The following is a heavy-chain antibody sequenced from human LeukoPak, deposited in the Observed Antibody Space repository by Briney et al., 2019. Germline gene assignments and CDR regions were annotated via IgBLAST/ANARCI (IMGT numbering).Heavy chain of an antibody. CDR1: GYTFTSYA. J-gene: IGHJ4*02. Sequence: ASVKVSCKASGYTFTSYAMNWVRQAPGQGLEWMGWINTNTGNPTYAQGFTGRFVFSLDTSVSTAYLQISSLKAEDTAVYYCAVALDSSGYPKPFDYWGQGTLVTVSS. CDR2: INTNTGNP. D-gene: IGHD3-22*01. CDR3: AVALDSSGYPKPFDY. V-gene: IGHV7-4-1*02.